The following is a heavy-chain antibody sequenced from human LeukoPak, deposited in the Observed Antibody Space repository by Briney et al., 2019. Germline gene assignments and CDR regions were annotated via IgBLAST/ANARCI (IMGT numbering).Heavy chain of an antibody. Sequence: PGGSLRLSCAPSGFTFRSYWMHWVRQAPGKGLEWVAVISHDGSNQYYADSVKGRFTSSRDNSENTVYLHMNSLRAEDTAVYYCARDSGPCFDYWGQGTLVTVSS. CDR3: ARDSGPCFDY. CDR1: GFTFRSYW. D-gene: IGHD5-12*01. V-gene: IGHV3-30-3*01. CDR2: ISHDGSNQ. J-gene: IGHJ4*02.